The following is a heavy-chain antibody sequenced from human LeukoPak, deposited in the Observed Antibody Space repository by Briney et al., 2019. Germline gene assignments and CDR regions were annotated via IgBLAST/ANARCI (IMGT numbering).Heavy chain of an antibody. CDR1: GLIFSNYA. V-gene: IGHV3-23*01. Sequence: GGSLRLSCAASGLIFSNYAMSWVRQAPGKGLEWVSAIRGSGGSTYYADSVKGRFTISRDNFKNTLYLQMNSLRAEDTAVYYCARDLTRIAAAGTGYWGQGTLVTVSS. D-gene: IGHD6-13*01. J-gene: IGHJ4*02. CDR3: ARDLTRIAAAGTGY. CDR2: IRGSGGST.